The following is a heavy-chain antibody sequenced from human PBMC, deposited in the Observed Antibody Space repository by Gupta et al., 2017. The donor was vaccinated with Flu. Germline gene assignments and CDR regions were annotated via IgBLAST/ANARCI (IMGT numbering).Heavy chain of an antibody. CDR3: ARVDPNKSNWFDP. CDR2: IHYSGTT. J-gene: IGHJ5*02. Sequence: QVQLQESGPGLVKPSQTLSLTCTVSGGSISSGAYYWSWIRQHPGKGLEWIGYIHYSGTTYYNPSLKSRLTISVDTSKNQFSLKLSSVTAADTAVYYCARVDPNKSNWFDPWGQGTLVTVSS. CDR1: GGSISSGAYY. V-gene: IGHV4-31*03. D-gene: IGHD1/OR15-1a*01.